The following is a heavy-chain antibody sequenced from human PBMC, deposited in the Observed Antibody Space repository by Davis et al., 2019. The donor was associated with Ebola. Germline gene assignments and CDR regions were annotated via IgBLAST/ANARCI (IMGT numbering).Heavy chain of an antibody. D-gene: IGHD3-16*01. CDR2: INPNSGGT. Sequence: ASVPVSCLASGHTLTGYYIHWLRQAPGQGLEWLGRINPNSGGTNYAQKFQGRVTMTRDTSISTVYMGSSRLRSNDTAVYYCARGRFGPSEYRGQGTLVTVSS. CDR1: GHTLTGYY. J-gene: IGHJ4*02. CDR3: ARGRFGPSEY. V-gene: IGHV1-2*06.